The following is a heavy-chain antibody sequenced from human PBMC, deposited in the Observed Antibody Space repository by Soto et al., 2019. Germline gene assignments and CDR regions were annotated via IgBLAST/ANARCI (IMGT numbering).Heavy chain of an antibody. CDR3: AKDIVKYTYGACDY. V-gene: IGHV3-30*18. D-gene: IGHD5-18*01. CDR1: GFTFSSYG. Sequence: QVQLVESGGAVVQPGKSLRLSCAASGFTFSSYGMYWVRQAPGKGLVWVAAMSYDGSNNYHADSVKGRFTISRDNSKNTLYLQLNSLRTEDTAVYYCAKDIVKYTYGACDYWGQGVLVTVSS. J-gene: IGHJ4*02. CDR2: MSYDGSNN.